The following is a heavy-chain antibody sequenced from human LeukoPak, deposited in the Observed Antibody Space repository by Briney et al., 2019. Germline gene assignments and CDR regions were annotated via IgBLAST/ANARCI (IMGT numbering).Heavy chain of an antibody. CDR1: GFTFSGYS. Sequence: GGSLRLSCAASGFTFSGYSMNWVRQAPGKGLEWVSYISPDSTEIYYADSVKGRFTISRDNADRSLYLQMTSLRVEDTAVYFCASRYCTGVNCFAASYMCMDVWGKGTTVTVSP. V-gene: IGHV3-21*05. CDR3: ASRYCTGVNCFAASYMCMDV. D-gene: IGHD2-8*02. CDR2: ISPDSTEI. J-gene: IGHJ6*04.